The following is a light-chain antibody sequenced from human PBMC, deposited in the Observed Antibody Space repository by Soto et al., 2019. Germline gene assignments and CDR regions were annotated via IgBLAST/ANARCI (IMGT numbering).Light chain of an antibody. J-gene: IGLJ2*01. CDR3: SSHAGRGTVV. V-gene: IGLV2-14*01. CDR1: SSDVGGYNY. CDR2: EAT. Sequence: QSALTQPASVSGSPGQSITISCTGTSSDVGGYNYVSWFQQHPDKAPKLMIYEATKRPSGVSNRFSGSKSGNTASLTISGLQAEDEADYYCSSHAGRGTVVFGGGTKLTVL.